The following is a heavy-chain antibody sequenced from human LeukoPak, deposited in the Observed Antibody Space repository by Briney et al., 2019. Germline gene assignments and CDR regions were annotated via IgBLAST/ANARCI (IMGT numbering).Heavy chain of an antibody. V-gene: IGHV4-34*01. CDR2: INHSGST. CDR3: ARKGWTTVTTRNWFDP. CDR1: GGSFSGYY. Sequence: SETLSLTCAVYGGSFSGYYWSWIRQPPGKGLEWIGEINHSGSTNYNPSLKSRATISVDTSKNQFSLKLSSVTAADTAVYYCARKGWTTVTTRNWFDPWGQGTLVTVSS. D-gene: IGHD4-17*01. J-gene: IGHJ5*02.